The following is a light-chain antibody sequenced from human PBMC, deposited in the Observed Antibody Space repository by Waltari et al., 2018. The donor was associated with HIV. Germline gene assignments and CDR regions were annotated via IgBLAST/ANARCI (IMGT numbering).Light chain of an antibody. Sequence: SFELTQPPSVSVSPGQTARITCSGSSLTNQYGYWYQQKPGQAPVLVMSRDSERPSGIPERFSGSSSGTTVTLTISGVQAEDEADYYCQSADNSVTHLVCGGGTKLTVL. V-gene: IGLV3-25*03. CDR1: SLTNQY. CDR3: QSADNSVTHLV. J-gene: IGLJ3*02. CDR2: RDS.